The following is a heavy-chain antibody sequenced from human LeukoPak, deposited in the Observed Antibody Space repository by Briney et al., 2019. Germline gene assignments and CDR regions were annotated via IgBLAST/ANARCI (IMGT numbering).Heavy chain of an antibody. Sequence: PGGSLRLSCAASGFSFSSDFMYWVRQAPGKGLEWVANIKHDGSEKNYLDSVKGRFTISRDNAKNSLYLQMNSLRVEDTAVHYCAWSDNAAHDCWGQGTLVTVSS. CDR3: AWSDNAAHDC. CDR2: IKHDGSEK. V-gene: IGHV3-7*01. J-gene: IGHJ4*02. D-gene: IGHD2-15*01. CDR1: GFSFSSDF.